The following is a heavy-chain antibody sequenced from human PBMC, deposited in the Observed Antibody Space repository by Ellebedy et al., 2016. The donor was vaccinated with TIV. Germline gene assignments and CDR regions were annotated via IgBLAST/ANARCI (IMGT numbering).Heavy chain of an antibody. J-gene: IGHJ4*02. CDR1: GYTFTKYY. CDR3: TCLQLGIADYFDY. CDR2: INPSGGST. V-gene: IGHV1-46*01. Sequence: ASVKVSCKASGYTFTKYYMHWVRQAPGQGLEWMGMINPSGGSTSYAQKFQGRVTMTRDTSTSTVYMELSSLRSEDTAVYYCTCLQLGIADYFDYWGQGALVTVSS. D-gene: IGHD6-13*01.